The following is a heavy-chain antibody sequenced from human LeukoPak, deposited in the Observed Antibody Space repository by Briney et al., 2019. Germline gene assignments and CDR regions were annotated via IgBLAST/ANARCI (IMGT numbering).Heavy chain of an antibody. CDR2: IIPILGIA. D-gene: IGHD3-10*01. Sequence: SVKVSCKASGGTFSSYAFSWVRQAPGQGLEWMGRIIPILGIANYAQKFQGRVTITADKSTSTAYMELSSLRSEDTAVYYCASRESYYYGSGSYYKKDWFDPWGQGTLVTVSS. CDR3: ASRESYYYGSGSYYKKDWFDP. V-gene: IGHV1-69*04. J-gene: IGHJ5*02. CDR1: GGTFSSYA.